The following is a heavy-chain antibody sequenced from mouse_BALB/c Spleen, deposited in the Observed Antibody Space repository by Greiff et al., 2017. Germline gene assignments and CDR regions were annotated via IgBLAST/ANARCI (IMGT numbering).Heavy chain of an antibody. V-gene: IGHV5-6-4*01. Sequence: EVKLVESGGGLVKPGGSLKLSCAASGFTFSSYTMSWVRQTPEKRLEWVATISSGGSYTYYPDSVKGRFTISRDNAKNTLYLQMSSLKSEDTAMYYCTRGDFDVWGAGTTVTVSS. CDR2: ISSGGSYT. CDR3: TRGDFDV. J-gene: IGHJ1*01. CDR1: GFTFSSYT.